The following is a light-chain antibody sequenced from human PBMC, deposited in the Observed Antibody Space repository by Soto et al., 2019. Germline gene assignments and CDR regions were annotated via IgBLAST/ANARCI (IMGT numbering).Light chain of an antibody. CDR1: RSDVGGYNY. CDR2: DVN. V-gene: IGLV2-11*01. J-gene: IGLJ2*01. CDR3: CSYAGNYAVV. Sequence: QSALTQPRSVSGSPGQSVTISCTGTRSDVGGYNYVSWYQHHPGKAPKLIIYDVNQRPSGVPDRFSGSKSGNTASVTISGLQAEDEADYYCCSYAGNYAVVFGGGTQLTVL.